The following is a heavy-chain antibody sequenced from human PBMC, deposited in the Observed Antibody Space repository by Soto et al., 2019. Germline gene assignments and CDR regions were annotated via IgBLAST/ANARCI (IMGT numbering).Heavy chain of an antibody. CDR2: ISSSSSYI. J-gene: IGHJ4*02. Sequence: GGSLRLSCAASGFTFSSYSMNWVRQAPGKGLEWVSSISSSSSYIYYADSVKDRFTISRDNAKNSLYLQMNSLRAEDTAVYYCAKTTGYSSGWPDYWGQGTLVTVSS. V-gene: IGHV3-21*01. CDR1: GFTFSSYS. CDR3: AKTTGYSSGWPDY. D-gene: IGHD6-19*01.